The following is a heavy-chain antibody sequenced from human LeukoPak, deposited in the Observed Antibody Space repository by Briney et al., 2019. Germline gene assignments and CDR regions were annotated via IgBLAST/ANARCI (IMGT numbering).Heavy chain of an antibody. D-gene: IGHD2-21*01. V-gene: IGHV3-11*05. CDR2: ISSSSSYT. CDR1: GFTFSDYY. Sequence: PGGSLRLSCAASGFTFSDYYMSWIRQAPGKGLEWVSYISSSSSYTNYADSVKGRFTISRDNAKNSLYLQMNSLRAEDTAVYYCARAAGTAHIYYYYGMDVWGQGTTVTVSS. CDR3: ARAAGTAHIYYYYGMDV. J-gene: IGHJ6*02.